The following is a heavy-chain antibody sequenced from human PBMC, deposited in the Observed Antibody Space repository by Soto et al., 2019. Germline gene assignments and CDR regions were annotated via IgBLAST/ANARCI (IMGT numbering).Heavy chain of an antibody. V-gene: IGHV4-4*02. CDR1: GCSITSNNW. CDR3: ARSGGYSSSWRFDP. J-gene: IGHJ5*02. D-gene: IGHD6-13*01. Sequence: SETLSLTCAVSGCSITSNNWWSWVRQPPGKGLEWIGEIYHSGSTNYNPSLKSRVTISVDKSKNQFSLKLSSVTAADTAVYYCARSGGYSSSWRFDPWGQGTLVTVS. CDR2: IYHSGST.